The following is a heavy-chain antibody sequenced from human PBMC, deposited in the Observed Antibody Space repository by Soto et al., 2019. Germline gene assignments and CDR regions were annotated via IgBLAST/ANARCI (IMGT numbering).Heavy chain of an antibody. CDR2: ISDSGSS. J-gene: IGHJ4*02. D-gene: IGHD3-9*01. V-gene: IGHV4-31*03. Sequence: QVQLQESGPGLVKPSQTLTLTCTVSGGSISSGSFYWSWIRQHPGKGLEWIGHISDSGSSYYNPFLESRATISVDTSKDQFSLKLSAVTAAATAVYFCARTTFYDIFTAYYSLFDYWGQGTLVTVSS. CDR3: ARTTFYDIFTAYYSLFDY. CDR1: GGSISSGSFY.